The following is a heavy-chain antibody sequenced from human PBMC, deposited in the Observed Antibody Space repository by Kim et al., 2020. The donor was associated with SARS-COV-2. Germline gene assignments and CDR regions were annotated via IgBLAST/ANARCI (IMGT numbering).Heavy chain of an antibody. CDR3: ASSGRFLEWLLFDY. J-gene: IGHJ4*02. Sequence: SETLSLTCTVSGGSISSYYWSWIRQPPGKGLEWIGYIYYSGSTNYNPSLKSRVTISVDTSKNQFSLKLSSVTAADTAVYYCASSGRFLEWLLFDYWGQGTLVTVSS. D-gene: IGHD3-3*01. CDR1: GGSISSYY. V-gene: IGHV4-59*08. CDR2: IYYSGST.